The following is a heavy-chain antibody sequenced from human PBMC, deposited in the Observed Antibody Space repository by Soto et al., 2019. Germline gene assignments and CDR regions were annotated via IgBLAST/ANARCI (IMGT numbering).Heavy chain of an antibody. CDR1: GFTFSSYG. J-gene: IGHJ6*02. CDR2: ISYDGSNK. V-gene: IGHV3-30*18. Sequence: QVQLVESGGGVVQPGRSLRLSCAASGFTFSSYGMHWVRQAPGKGLEWVAVISYDGSNKYYADSVKGRFTISRDNSKNTLYLQMNRLRAEDTAVYYCAKDRGRGYSYGYGVFGAYYGMDVWGQGTTVTVSS. CDR3: AKDRGRGYSYGYGVFGAYYGMDV. D-gene: IGHD5-18*01.